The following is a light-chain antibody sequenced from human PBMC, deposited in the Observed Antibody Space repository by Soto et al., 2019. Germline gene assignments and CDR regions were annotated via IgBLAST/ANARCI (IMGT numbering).Light chain of an antibody. V-gene: IGKV1-39*01. CDR1: QDISNY. CDR2: TTS. Sequence: DIQMTQSPSSLSASVGDRVTITCPASQDISNYLNWYQQKPGKAPKLLISTTSSLQSGVPSRFSGSGSGTDFTLTISSLQPEDFATYYCQQSYSTPITFGQGTRLEIK. J-gene: IGKJ5*01. CDR3: QQSYSTPIT.